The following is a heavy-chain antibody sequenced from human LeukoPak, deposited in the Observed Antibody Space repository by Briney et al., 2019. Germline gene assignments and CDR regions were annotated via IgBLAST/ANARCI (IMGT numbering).Heavy chain of an antibody. CDR2: IYYSGST. J-gene: IGHJ4*02. D-gene: IGHD6-19*01. CDR3: ARGPDSSGWYFDY. V-gene: IGHV4-61*01. Sequence: SETLSLTCTVSGGSVSSGSYYWSWIRQPPGKGLEWIGYIYYSGSTNYNPSLKSRVTISVDTSKNQFSLKLSSVTAADTAVYYCARGPDSSGWYFDYWGQGTLVTVSS. CDR1: GGSVSSGSYY.